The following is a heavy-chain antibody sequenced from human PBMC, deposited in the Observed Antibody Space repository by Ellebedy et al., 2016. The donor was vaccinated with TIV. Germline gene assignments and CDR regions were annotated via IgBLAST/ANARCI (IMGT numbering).Heavy chain of an antibody. CDR2: IYYSGST. CDR1: GGSISSSSYY. Sequence: SETLSLTXTVSGGSISSSSYYWSWIRQPPGKGLEWIGYIYYSGSTYYNPSLKSRVTISVDTSKNQFSLKLSSVTAADTAVYYCARGGGRDFDWLLSFDYWGQGTLVTVSS. V-gene: IGHV4-31*03. CDR3: ARGGGRDFDWLLSFDY. J-gene: IGHJ4*02. D-gene: IGHD3-9*01.